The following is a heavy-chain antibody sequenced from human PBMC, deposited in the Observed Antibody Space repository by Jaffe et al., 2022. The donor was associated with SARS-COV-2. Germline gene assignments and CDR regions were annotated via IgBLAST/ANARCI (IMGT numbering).Heavy chain of an antibody. Sequence: QVQLVESGGGVVQPGRSLRLSCAASGFTFSSYGMHWVRQAPGKGLEWVAVISYDGSNKYYADSVKGRFTISRDNSKNTLYLQMNSLRAEDTAVYYCAKDQGITGTTFGDDAFDIWGQGTMVTVSS. CDR3: AKDQGITGTTFGDDAFDI. J-gene: IGHJ3*02. V-gene: IGHV3-30*18. CDR1: GFTFSSYG. D-gene: IGHD1-7*01. CDR2: ISYDGSNK.